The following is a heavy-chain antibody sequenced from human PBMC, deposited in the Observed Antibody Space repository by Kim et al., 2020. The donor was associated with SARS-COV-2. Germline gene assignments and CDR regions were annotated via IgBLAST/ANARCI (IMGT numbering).Heavy chain of an antibody. Sequence: GGSLRLSCAASGFTFISYAINWVRQAPGKGLEWVSYISSSSGKIDYADSVKGRFTISRDNAKNSVYLQMNSLRDEDTAVYYCARDRSFGSSLYNYFDYWGQGALVTVPS. V-gene: IGHV3-48*02. CDR2: ISSSSGKI. CDR1: GFTFISYA. J-gene: IGHJ4*02. D-gene: IGHD3-3*01. CDR3: ARDRSFGSSLYNYFDY.